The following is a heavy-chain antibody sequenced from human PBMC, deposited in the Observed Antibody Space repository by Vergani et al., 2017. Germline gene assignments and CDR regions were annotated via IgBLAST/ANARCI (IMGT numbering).Heavy chain of an antibody. CDR2: IYVSGIT. Sequence: QVQLQESGPGLVKPSQTLSLTCTVSCASIHNDFYYLHWIRQPAGKGLGWIGRIYVSGITDYNSSLQSRVSMSVDTSKNQFSLTLTSVTAADTAVYYCARDNKQLRPRACDLWGQGTMVTVSS. CDR1: CASIHNDFYY. V-gene: IGHV4-61*02. CDR3: ARDNKQLRPRACDL. D-gene: IGHD4-23*01. J-gene: IGHJ3*01.